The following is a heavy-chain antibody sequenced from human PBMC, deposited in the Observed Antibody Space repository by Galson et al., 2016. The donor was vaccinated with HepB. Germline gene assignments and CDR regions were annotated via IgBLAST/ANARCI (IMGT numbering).Heavy chain of an antibody. CDR3: AKDRSGRFYIPSGDFDY. J-gene: IGHJ4*02. V-gene: IGHV3-23*01. Sequence: SLRLSCAASPINLNTYAMSWVRQAPGKGLEWVSGISGSGGSTFYADSVKGRFTISRDNSKNTVFLQMNSLRAEDTAVYYCAKDRSGRFYIPSGDFDYWGQGALVTVSS. CDR2: ISGSGGST. CDR1: PINLNTYA. D-gene: IGHD3-22*01.